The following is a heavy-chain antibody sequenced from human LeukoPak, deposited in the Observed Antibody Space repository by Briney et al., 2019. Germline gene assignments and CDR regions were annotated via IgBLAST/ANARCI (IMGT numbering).Heavy chain of an antibody. D-gene: IGHD6-13*01. CDR2: MNPNSGNT. CDR1: GYTFTSYG. V-gene: IGHV1-8*02. CDR3: ARGRGSSSWYKPLGGYYFDY. Sequence: GASVKVSCKASGYTFTSYGISWVRQAPGQGLEWMGWMNPNSGNTGYAQKFQGRVTMTRNTSISTAYMELSSLRSEDTAVYYCARGRGSSSWYKPLGGYYFDYWGQGTLVTVSS. J-gene: IGHJ4*02.